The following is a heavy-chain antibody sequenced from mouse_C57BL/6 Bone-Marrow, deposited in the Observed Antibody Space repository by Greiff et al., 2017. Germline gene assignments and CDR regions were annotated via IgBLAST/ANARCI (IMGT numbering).Heavy chain of an antibody. J-gene: IGHJ3*01. V-gene: IGHV2-2*01. CDR3: ARNGYYVAWFAY. CDR1: GFSLTSYG. CDR2: IWSGGST. Sequence: QVQLKQSGPGLVQPSQSLSITCTVSGFSLTSYGVHWVRQSPGKGLEWLGVIWSGGSTDYNAAFISRLSISKDNSKSQVFFKMNSLQADDTAIYDCARNGYYVAWFAYWGQGTLVTVSA. D-gene: IGHD2-3*01.